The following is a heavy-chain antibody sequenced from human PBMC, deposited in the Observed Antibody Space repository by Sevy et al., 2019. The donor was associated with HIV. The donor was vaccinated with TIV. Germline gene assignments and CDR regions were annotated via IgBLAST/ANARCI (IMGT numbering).Heavy chain of an antibody. V-gene: IGHV3-30*02. CDR3: ARAGTQTYEVVQPDTAMVFDP. CDR1: GFTFSGYG. Sequence: GGSLRLSCAASGFTFSGYGMHWVRQAPGKGLEWVAFIRYDGSTKYYVDSVKGRFTISRDNSKNTLYLQMNSLRAEDTAVYYCARAGTQTYEVVQPDTAMVFDPWGQGTLVTVSS. D-gene: IGHD5-18*01. CDR2: IRYDGSTK. J-gene: IGHJ5*02.